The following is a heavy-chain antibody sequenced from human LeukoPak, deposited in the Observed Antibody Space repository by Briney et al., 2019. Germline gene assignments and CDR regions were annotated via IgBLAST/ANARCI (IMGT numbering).Heavy chain of an antibody. Sequence: PGGSLRLSCAASGFTFSSYEMNWVRQAPGKGLEWASYISSSGSTIYYADSVKGRFTISRDNAKNSLYLQMNSLRAEDTAVYYCARDRLGLHSGSLFDYWGQGTLVTVSS. CDR1: GFTFSSYE. CDR3: ARDRLGLHSGSLFDY. V-gene: IGHV3-48*03. D-gene: IGHD1-26*01. CDR2: ISSSGSTI. J-gene: IGHJ4*02.